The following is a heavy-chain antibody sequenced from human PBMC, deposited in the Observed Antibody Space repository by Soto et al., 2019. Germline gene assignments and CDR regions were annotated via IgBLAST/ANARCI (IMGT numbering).Heavy chain of an antibody. CDR1: GFTFSSYG. V-gene: IGHV3-33*01. CDR2: IWYDGSNK. D-gene: IGHD3-22*01. Sequence: QVQLVESGGGVVQPGRSLRLSCAASGFTFSSYGMHWVRQAPGKGLEWVAVIWYDGSNKYYADSVKGRFTISRDNSKNTLYLQMNSLRAEDTAVCYCARDLEVYYDSRCYSGGCYFDYWGQGTLVTVSS. CDR3: ARDLEVYYDSRCYSGGCYFDY. J-gene: IGHJ4*02.